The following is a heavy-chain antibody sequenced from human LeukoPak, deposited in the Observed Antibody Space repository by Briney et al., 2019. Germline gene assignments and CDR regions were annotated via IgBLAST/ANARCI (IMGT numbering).Heavy chain of an antibody. V-gene: IGHV3-48*02. CDR3: ASDQRYAFDY. J-gene: IGHJ4*02. CDR2: TRTSAEGANYA. CDR1: GFSFTDYP. D-gene: IGHD3-9*01. Sequence: GTSLRLSCATSGFSFTDYPMNWVRQAPGKGLEWVSNTRTSAEGANYAYYADSVKGRVTISRDDAKNTLYLHMNSLRDDDTAVYYCASDQRYAFDYWGQGILVTVSS.